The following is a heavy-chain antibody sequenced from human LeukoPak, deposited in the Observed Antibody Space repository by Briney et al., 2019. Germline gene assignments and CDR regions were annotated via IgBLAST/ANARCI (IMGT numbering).Heavy chain of an antibody. CDR2: IYSGGSP. V-gene: IGHV3-53*01. D-gene: IGHD1-1*01. J-gene: IGHJ4*02. Sequence: GGSLRLSCAASGFTVSSNYMSWVRQAPGKGLEWVSVIYSGGSPYYADSVKGRFTISRDNSKNTLYLQMNSLRAEDTAVYYCATGRYWNDGFDYWGQGTLVTVSS. CDR3: ATGRYWNDGFDY. CDR1: GFTVSSNY.